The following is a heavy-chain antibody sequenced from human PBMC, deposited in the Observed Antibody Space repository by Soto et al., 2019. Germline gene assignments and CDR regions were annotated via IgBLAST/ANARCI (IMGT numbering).Heavy chain of an antibody. V-gene: IGHV4-31*03. CDR1: GGSINGGGYY. Sequence: SETLSLTCTVSGGSINGGGYYWSWIRQHPGKGLEWIGYIYYSGSTYYNPSLKSRVTISIDTSKNQFSLKLSSVTAADTAVYYCARAQTIFGIITVFDYWGQGTLVTASS. D-gene: IGHD3-3*01. CDR3: ARAQTIFGIITVFDY. J-gene: IGHJ4*02. CDR2: IYYSGST.